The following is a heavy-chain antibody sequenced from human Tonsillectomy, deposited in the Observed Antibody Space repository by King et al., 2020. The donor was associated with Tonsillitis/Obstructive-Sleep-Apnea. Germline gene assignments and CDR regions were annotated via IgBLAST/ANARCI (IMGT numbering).Heavy chain of an antibody. D-gene: IGHD4-17*01. J-gene: IGHJ3*02. Sequence: VQLVESGAEVKKPGSSVKVSCKASGGTFSSYAISWVRQAPGQGLEWMGRIIPILGIANYAQKFQGRVTITADESTSTAYMELSSLRSEDTAVYYCARDVTVTTGYDAFDIWGQGTMVTVSS. CDR1: GGTFSSYA. CDR2: IIPILGIA. CDR3: ARDVTVTTGYDAFDI. V-gene: IGHV1-69*09.